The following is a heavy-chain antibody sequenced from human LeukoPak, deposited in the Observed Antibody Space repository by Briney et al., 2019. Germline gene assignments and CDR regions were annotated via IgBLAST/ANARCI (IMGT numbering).Heavy chain of an antibody. CDR3: ARDLRELRY. Sequence: PGGSLRLSCAASGLTFSSYWMSWVRQAPGKGLEWVANIKQDGSEKYYVDSVKGRFTISRDNAKNSLYLQMNSLRAEDTAVYYCARDLRELRYWGQGTLVTVSS. J-gene: IGHJ4*02. CDR1: GLTFSSYW. D-gene: IGHD1-26*01. CDR2: IKQDGSEK. V-gene: IGHV3-7*01.